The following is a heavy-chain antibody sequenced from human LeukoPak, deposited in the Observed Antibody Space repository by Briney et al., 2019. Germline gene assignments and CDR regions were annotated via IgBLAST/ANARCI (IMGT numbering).Heavy chain of an antibody. CDR1: GGTFSSYA. V-gene: IGHV1-69*13. Sequence: SVKVSCKASGGTFSSYAISWVRQAPGQGLEGMGGIIPIFGTANYAQKFQGRVTITADESTSTAYMELSSLRSEDTAVYYCARGRGYCSGGRCYQIASYYFDYWGQGTLVTVSS. J-gene: IGHJ4*02. CDR3: ARGRGYCSGGRCYQIASYYFDY. D-gene: IGHD2-15*01. CDR2: IIPIFGTA.